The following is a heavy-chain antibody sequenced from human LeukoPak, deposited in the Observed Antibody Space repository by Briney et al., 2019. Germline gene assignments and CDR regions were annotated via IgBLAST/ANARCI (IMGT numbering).Heavy chain of an antibody. CDR1: GDSVSSNSAA. V-gene: IGHV6-1*01. D-gene: IGHD4-17*01. J-gene: IGHJ4*02. CDR2: TYYRSKWYN. Sequence: SRTLSLTCAISGDSVSSNSAAWNWIRQSPSRGLEWLGRTYYRSKWYNEYAVSVKSRLSITPDTSKNHFSLQLNFVTPEDTATYYCAGAYGTYLYFDYWGQGSLVTVSS. CDR3: AGAYGTYLYFDY.